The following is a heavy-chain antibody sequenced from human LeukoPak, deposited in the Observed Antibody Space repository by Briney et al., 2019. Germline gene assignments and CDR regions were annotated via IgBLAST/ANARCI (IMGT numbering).Heavy chain of an antibody. CDR1: GGSISSYY. Sequence: SETLSLTCTVSGGSISSYYWSWIRQPPGKGLEWIGYIYYTGSTNYNPSLKSRVTISVVTSKNHFSLNLSSVTAADTAVYYCARHASRYYYYGMDVWGQGTTVTVSS. CDR2: IYYTGST. CDR3: ARHASRYYYYGMDV. V-gene: IGHV4-59*08. J-gene: IGHJ6*02.